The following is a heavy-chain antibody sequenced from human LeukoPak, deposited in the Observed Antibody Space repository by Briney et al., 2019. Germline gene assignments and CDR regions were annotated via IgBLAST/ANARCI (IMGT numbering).Heavy chain of an antibody. Sequence: SQTLSLTCAISGDGVSNNSSAWNWIRQSPSRGLEWLGRTYYRSNWYNDYAVSAKSRITINADTSKNQFSLQLNSVTPEDTAMYYCARAVAYGIGFDPWGQGTLVTVSS. J-gene: IGHJ5*02. CDR2: TYYRSNWYN. CDR3: ARAVAYGIGFDP. CDR1: GDGVSNNSSA. V-gene: IGHV6-1*01. D-gene: IGHD2-21*01.